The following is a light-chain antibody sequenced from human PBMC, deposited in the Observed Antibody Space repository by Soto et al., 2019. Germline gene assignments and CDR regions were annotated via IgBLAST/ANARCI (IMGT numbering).Light chain of an antibody. Sequence: IVMRQSPATLSVSPGERATLSCRASQSVRSNLAWYQQKPGQAPRLLIYDASTRATGIPARFSGSGSGTEFTLTISSLQSEDFAVYYCQHYNNWPPITFGQGTRLEIK. CDR3: QHYNNWPPIT. V-gene: IGKV3-15*01. CDR1: QSVRSN. CDR2: DAS. J-gene: IGKJ5*01.